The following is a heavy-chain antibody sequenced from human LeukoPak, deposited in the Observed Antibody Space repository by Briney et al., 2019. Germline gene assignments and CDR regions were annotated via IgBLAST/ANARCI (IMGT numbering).Heavy chain of an antibody. CDR2: IKQDGSEK. V-gene: IGHV3-7*01. Sequence: PGGSLRLSCAASGFTFSSRWMSWVRQAPGKGLEWVAKIKQDGSEKDYVDSVKGRFTISRDNAENSLYLQMNSLTTGDTAVYFCARVLMNSDDSQYRPLDCWGQGTLVTVSS. D-gene: IGHD3-22*01. CDR3: ARVLMNSDDSQYRPLDC. J-gene: IGHJ4*02. CDR1: GFTFSSRW.